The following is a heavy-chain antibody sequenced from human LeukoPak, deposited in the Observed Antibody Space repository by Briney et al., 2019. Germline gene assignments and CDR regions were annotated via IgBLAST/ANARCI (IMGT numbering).Heavy chain of an antibody. V-gene: IGHV1-2*02. CDR1: GYTFTGYY. Sequence: ASVKVSCKASGYTFTGYYMHWVRQAPGQGLEWMGWINPNSGGTNYAQKFQGRVTMTRDTSISSAYMELRSLRSDDTAVYYCARDGMWIAAAADNWFDPWGQGTLVTVSS. J-gene: IGHJ5*02. D-gene: IGHD6-13*01. CDR2: INPNSGGT. CDR3: ARDGMWIAAAADNWFDP.